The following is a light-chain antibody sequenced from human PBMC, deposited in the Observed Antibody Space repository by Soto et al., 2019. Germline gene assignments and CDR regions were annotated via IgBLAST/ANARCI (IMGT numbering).Light chain of an antibody. V-gene: IGKV3-20*01. CDR2: GAS. J-gene: IGKJ3*01. CDR3: QQYGSTPFT. CDR1: QSVSSNY. Sequence: EIVVTQSPGTLSLSPGERATLSCRASQSVSSNYLAWYQQKPGQAPRLLIYGASSRASDIPDRFSGSGSGTDFTLIISRLEPEDFAMYYCQQYGSTPFTFGPGTNVDVK.